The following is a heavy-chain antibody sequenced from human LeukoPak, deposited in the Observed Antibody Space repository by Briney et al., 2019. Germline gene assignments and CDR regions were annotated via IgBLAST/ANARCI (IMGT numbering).Heavy chain of an antibody. CDR1: GGTFSSYA. CDR3: ARAAALSRSVVAARNWFDP. D-gene: IGHD2-15*01. J-gene: IGHJ5*02. Sequence: ASVKVSCKASGGTFSSYAISWVRQAPGQGLEWMGGIIPIFGTANYAQKFQGRVTITADESTGTAYMELSSLRSEDTAVYYCARAAALSRSVVAARNWFDPWGQGTLVTVSS. CDR2: IIPIFGTA. V-gene: IGHV1-69*13.